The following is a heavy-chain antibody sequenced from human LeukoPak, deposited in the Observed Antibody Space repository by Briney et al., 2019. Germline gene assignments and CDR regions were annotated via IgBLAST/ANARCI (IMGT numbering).Heavy chain of an antibody. D-gene: IGHD6-13*01. CDR1: GYTFISYG. CDR2: ISAYNGNT. J-gene: IGHJ5*02. V-gene: IGHV1-18*01. Sequence: ASVKVSCKASGYTFISYGISWVRQAPGQGLEWMGWISAYNGNTNYAQKLQGRVTMTTDTSTSTAYMELRSLRSDDTAVYYCARDSPASGIAPTFDPWGQGTLVTVSS. CDR3: ARDSPASGIAPTFDP.